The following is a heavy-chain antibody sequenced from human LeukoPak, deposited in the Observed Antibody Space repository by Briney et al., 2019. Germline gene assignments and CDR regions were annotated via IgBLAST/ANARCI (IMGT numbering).Heavy chain of an antibody. V-gene: IGHV3-7*01. CDR1: GFTFSNYW. J-gene: IGHJ4*02. CDR2: IQKDGSEK. CDR3: VRLRDSSGFFGY. Sequence: GGSLRLSCVASGFTFSNYWMSWVRQAPGKGLDWVANIQKDGSEKHYVASVEGRFTISRDNAENSLFLQLNSLTVVDTAVYYCVRLRDSSGFFGYWGQGALVTVSS. D-gene: IGHD3-22*01.